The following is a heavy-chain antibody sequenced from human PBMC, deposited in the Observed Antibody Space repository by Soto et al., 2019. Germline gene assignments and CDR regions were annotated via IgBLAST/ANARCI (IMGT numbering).Heavy chain of an antibody. CDR2: ISYDGSNK. J-gene: IGHJ4*02. CDR3: AKGRIAPARLGY. D-gene: IGHD6-13*01. Sequence: RGVLRLSCAASGFTFSSYGMHWVRQAPGKGLEWVAVISYDGSNKYYAGSVKGRFTISRDNSKNTLYLQMNSLRAEDTAVYYCAKGRIAPARLGYWGQGTLVTGSS. V-gene: IGHV3-30*18. CDR1: GFTFSSYG.